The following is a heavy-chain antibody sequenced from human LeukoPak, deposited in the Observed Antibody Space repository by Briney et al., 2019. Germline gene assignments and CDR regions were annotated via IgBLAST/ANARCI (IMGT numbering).Heavy chain of an antibody. CDR3: ARRNYYYDSSGYYYDY. Sequence: GESLKISCKGSGYSFTSYWIGWVRQMPGKGLEWMGIIYSGDSDTRYSPSFQGQVTISADKSISTAYLQWSSLKASDTAMYYCARRNYYYDSSGYYYDYWGQGILVTVSS. J-gene: IGHJ4*02. V-gene: IGHV5-51*01. CDR2: IYSGDSDT. D-gene: IGHD3-22*01. CDR1: GYSFTSYW.